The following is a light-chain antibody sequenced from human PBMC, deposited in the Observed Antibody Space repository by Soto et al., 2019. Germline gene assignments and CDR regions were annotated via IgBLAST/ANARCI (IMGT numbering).Light chain of an antibody. CDR2: GAS. CDR3: QQYNNWPCT. Sequence: EIGMTQSPSTLSASPGGRATISCRASQSISDTLAWYQQKPGQAPRLLIHGASTRAPGVPARFSGSGSGTDFTLTISSLQSEDFAVYYCQQYNNWPCTFGQGTKVDIK. J-gene: IGKJ1*01. CDR1: QSISDT. V-gene: IGKV3-15*01.